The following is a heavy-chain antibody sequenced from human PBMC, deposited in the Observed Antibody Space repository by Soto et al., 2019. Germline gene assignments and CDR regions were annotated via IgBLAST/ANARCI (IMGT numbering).Heavy chain of an antibody. Sequence: GGSLRLSCAASGFTFSSYWMHWVRQAPGKGLEWVSRISSSGSSTYYADSVKGRFTISRDNSKNTLYLQMNSLRAEDTAVYYCASVDSPNDAFDIWGQGTMVTVSS. J-gene: IGHJ3*02. CDR3: ASVDSPNDAFDI. D-gene: IGHD2-21*01. CDR2: ISSSGSST. CDR1: GFTFSSYW. V-gene: IGHV3-23*01.